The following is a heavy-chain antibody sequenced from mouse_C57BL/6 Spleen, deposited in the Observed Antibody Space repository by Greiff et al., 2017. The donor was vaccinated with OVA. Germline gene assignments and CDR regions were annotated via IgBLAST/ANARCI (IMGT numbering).Heavy chain of an antibody. CDR1: GYTFTSYW. CDR2: INPSSGYT. D-gene: IGHD3-3*01. J-gene: IGHJ1*03. Sequence: VQLQQSGAELAKPGASVKLSCKASGYTFTSYWMHWVKQRPGQGLEWIGYINPSSGYTKYNQKFKDKATLTAANSSSTAYMQLSRLTSEDSAVYYCARGGTRDWYFDGWGTGTTVTVSS. CDR3: ARGGTRDWYFDG. V-gene: IGHV1-7*01.